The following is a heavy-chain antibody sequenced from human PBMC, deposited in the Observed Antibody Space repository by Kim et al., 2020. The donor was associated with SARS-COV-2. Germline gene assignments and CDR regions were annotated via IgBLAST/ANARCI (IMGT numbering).Heavy chain of an antibody. J-gene: IGHJ3*02. V-gene: IGHV6-1*01. Sequence: SQTLSLTCAISGDSVSSNSAAWNWIRQSPSRGLEWLGRTYYRSKWYNDYAVSVKSRITINPDTSKNQFSLQLNSVTPEDTAVYYCASGVAGTGWIDDAAFDIWGQGTMVTVSS. CDR2: TYYRSKWYN. CDR3: ASGVAGTGWIDDAAFDI. CDR1: GDSVSSNSAA. D-gene: IGHD2-15*01.